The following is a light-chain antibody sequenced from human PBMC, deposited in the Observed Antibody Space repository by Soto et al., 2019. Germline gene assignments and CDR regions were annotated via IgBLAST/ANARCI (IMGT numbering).Light chain of an antibody. CDR1: QTVNSD. Sequence: EIVLTQSPGTLSLSPGETATLSCRASQTVNSDYLAWFQQRPGQAPRLLIYGASVRASGVPARFSGSGSGTEFTLTISSLQSEDFAVYYCQQYNHWPPLTFGGGTKVEIK. J-gene: IGKJ4*01. CDR3: QQYNHWPPLT. V-gene: IGKV3-15*01. CDR2: GAS.